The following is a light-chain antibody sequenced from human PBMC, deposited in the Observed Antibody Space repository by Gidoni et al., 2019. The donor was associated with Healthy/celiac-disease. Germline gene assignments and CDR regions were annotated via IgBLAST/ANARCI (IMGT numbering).Light chain of an antibody. V-gene: IGKV4-1*01. Sequence: DIVLTPSPDPLAVSPGVRATINCKSSQSVLYSSNNKNYLAWYQQKPGQPPKLLIYWASTRESGVPDRFSGSGSGTDFTLTISSLQAEDVAVYYCQQYYSTPITFGPGTKVDIK. CDR3: QQYYSTPIT. CDR1: QSVLYSSNNKNY. J-gene: IGKJ3*01. CDR2: WAS.